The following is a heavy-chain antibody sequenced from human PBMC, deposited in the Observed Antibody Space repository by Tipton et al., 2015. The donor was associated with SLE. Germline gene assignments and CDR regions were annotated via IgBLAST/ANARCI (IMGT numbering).Heavy chain of an antibody. CDR3: AREPVYYYYYMDV. Sequence: LRLSCAVYGGSFSGYYWSWIRQPPGKGLEWIGEINHSGSTNYNPSLKSRVTISVDTSKNQFSLKLNSVTAADTAVYYCAREPVYYYYYMDVWGKGTTVTVSS. J-gene: IGHJ6*03. CDR1: GGSFSGYY. V-gene: IGHV4-34*01. CDR2: INHSGST.